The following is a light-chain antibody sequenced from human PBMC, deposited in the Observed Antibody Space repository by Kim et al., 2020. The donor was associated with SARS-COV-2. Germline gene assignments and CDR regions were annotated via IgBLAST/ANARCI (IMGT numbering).Light chain of an antibody. J-gene: IGKJ1*01. CDR1: QSISSY. V-gene: IGKV1-39*01. CDR3: QQSHSISLT. CDR2: AAS. Sequence: DIQMTQSPSSLSASVGDRVTITCRASQSISSYLNWYQQKPGKAPNLLIYAASSLQSGVPSRFSGSGSGTDFTLTITSLQPEDFATYYCQQSHSISLTFGQGTKVEIK.